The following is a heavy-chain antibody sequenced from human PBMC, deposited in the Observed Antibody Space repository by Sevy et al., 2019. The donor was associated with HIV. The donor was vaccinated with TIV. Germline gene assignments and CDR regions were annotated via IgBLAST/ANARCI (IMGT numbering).Heavy chain of an antibody. V-gene: IGHV3-7*01. J-gene: IGHJ4*02. Sequence: GGSLRLSCAGSRFTFSSYWMTWVRQAPGKGLEWVANIKQDGSEKYYVDSVKGRFTISRDNAKNSLYLQMNSLRAEDTAVYYCTRDNPFGTYWGQGTLVTVSS. CDR3: TRDNPFGTY. CDR2: IKQDGSEK. CDR1: RFTFSSYW. D-gene: IGHD1-1*01.